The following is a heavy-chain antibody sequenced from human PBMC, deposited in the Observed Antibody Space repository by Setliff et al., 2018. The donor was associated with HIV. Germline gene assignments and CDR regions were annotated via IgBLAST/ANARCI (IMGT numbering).Heavy chain of an antibody. V-gene: IGHV4-38-2*01. J-gene: IGHJ6*03. CDR3: ARGSDTTGWSRYYYYMDV. D-gene: IGHD6-19*01. CDR1: GYSISSDYY. CDR2: IYHSGGT. Sequence: SETLSLTCVVSGYSISSDYYWGWIRQPPGKGLEWIGSIYHSGGTYYNPSLKSRVTISVDTSKKQFSLKLRSVTAADTAVYCCARGSDTTGWSRYYYYMDVWGKGTTVTVSS.